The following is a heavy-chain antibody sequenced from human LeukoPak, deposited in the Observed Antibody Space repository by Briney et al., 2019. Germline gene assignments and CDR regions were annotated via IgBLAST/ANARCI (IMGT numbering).Heavy chain of an antibody. Sequence: KPSETLSLICTVSGGSISSSSYYWDWIRQPPGKGLEWIGSIYYSGSTYYNPSLKSRVTISVDTSKNQFSLKLSSVTAADTAVYYCARAGYYYGSYGLYNWFDPWGQGTLVTVSS. J-gene: IGHJ5*02. D-gene: IGHD3-10*01. CDR2: IYYSGST. CDR3: ARAGYYYGSYGLYNWFDP. V-gene: IGHV4-39*07. CDR1: GGSISSSSYY.